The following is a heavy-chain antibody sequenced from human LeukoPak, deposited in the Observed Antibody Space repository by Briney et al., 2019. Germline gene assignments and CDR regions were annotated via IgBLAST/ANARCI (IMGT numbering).Heavy chain of an antibody. CDR3: ARGFDRQSFDI. V-gene: IGHV4-34*01. CDR1: GGSFSGYY. J-gene: IGHJ3*02. D-gene: IGHD3-22*01. Sequence: SETLSFTCAVYGGSFSGYYRSWIRQPPGKGLEWIGEINHSGSTNYNPSLKSRVTISVDTSKNQFSLKLSSVTAADTAVYYCARGFDRQSFDIWGQGTMVTVSS. CDR2: INHSGST.